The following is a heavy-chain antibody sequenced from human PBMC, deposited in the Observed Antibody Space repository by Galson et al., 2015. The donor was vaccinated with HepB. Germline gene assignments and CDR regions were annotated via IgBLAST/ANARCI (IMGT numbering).Heavy chain of an antibody. D-gene: IGHD2-15*01. V-gene: IGHV5-51*01. CDR3: ARQEDYCSGGSCYSGFDP. J-gene: IGHJ5*02. Sequence: SGAEVKKPGESLKISCKGSGYSFATYWIGWVRQMPGKGLEWMGIIYPGDSDTRYSPSFQGQVTISADKSISTAYLQWSSLKASDTAMYYCARQEDYCSGGSCYSGFDPWGQGTLVTVSS. CDR1: GYSFATYW. CDR2: IYPGDSDT.